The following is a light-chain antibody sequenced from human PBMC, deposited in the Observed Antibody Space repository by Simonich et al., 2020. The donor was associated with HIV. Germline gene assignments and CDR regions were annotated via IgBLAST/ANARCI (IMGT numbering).Light chain of an antibody. CDR3: QQYNTFPLT. CDR2: QAS. V-gene: IGKV1-5*03. Sequence: DIQMTQSPSSLSASVGDRVTITCRASQSISSYLNWYHQKPGKAPKLLIYQASSLESGVPSRFSGSGSGTEFTLTVSSLQPDDFATYYCQQYNTFPLTFGQGTRLEIK. J-gene: IGKJ5*01. CDR1: QSISSY.